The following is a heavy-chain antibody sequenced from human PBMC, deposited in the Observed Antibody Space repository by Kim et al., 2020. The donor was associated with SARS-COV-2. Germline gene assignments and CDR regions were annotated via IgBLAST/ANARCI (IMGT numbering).Heavy chain of an antibody. CDR1: GFTFSSYA. CDR2: ISSNGGST. V-gene: IGHV3-64*01. D-gene: IGHD4-17*01. J-gene: IGHJ4*02. Sequence: GGSLRLSCAASGFTFSSYAMHWVRQAPGKGLEYVSAISSNGGSTYYANSVEGRFTISRDNSKNTLYLQMGSLRAEDMAVYYCAREHYGGNPGAYWGQGTLVTVSS. CDR3: AREHYGGNPGAY.